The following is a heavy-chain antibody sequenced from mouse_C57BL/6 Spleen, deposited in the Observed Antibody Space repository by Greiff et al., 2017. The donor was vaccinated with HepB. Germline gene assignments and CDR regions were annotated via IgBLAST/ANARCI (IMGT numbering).Heavy chain of an antibody. CDR3: VRQGYGSSYGYFDV. J-gene: IGHJ1*03. V-gene: IGHV10-1*01. CDR1: GFSFNTYA. D-gene: IGHD1-1*01. CDR2: IRSKSNNYAT. Sequence: GGGLVQPKGSLKLSCAASGFSFNTYAMNWVRQAPGKGLEWVARIRSKSNNYATYYADSVKDRFTISRDDSESMLYLQMNNLKTEDTAMYYCVRQGYGSSYGYFDVWGTGTTVTVSS.